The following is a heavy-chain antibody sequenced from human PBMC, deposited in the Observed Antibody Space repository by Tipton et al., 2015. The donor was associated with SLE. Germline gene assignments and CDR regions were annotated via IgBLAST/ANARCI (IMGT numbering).Heavy chain of an antibody. J-gene: IGHJ3*02. V-gene: IGHV4-31*03. CDR3: VSSGYPLGTFES. D-gene: IGHD3-9*01. Sequence: TLSLTCTVSGVSPSSGGYFWNWIRQYPGKGLEWIGSIHYSGTTHYNPSLKSRVTLAVDTSKNQFSLKLSVVTAADTAVYYCVSSGYPLGTFESWGQGTMVTVSS. CDR1: GVSPSSGGYF. CDR2: IHYSGTT.